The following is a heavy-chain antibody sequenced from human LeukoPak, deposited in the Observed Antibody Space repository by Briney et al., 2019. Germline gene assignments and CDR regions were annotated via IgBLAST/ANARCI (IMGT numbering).Heavy chain of an antibody. CDR3: TTTVTIPGDY. CDR1: GFTFSNAW. D-gene: IGHD4-17*01. J-gene: IGHJ4*02. Sequence: GGSLRLSCAASGFTFSNAWMSWVRQAPGKGLEWVGRIKRKTDGGTTDYAAPVKGRFTISRDDSKNTLYLQMNSLKTEDTAVYHWTTTVTIPGDYWGQGTLVTVSS. V-gene: IGHV3-15*01. CDR2: IKRKTDGGTT.